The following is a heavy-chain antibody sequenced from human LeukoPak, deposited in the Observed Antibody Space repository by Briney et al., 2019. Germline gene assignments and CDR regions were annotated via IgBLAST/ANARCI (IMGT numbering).Heavy chain of an antibody. CDR1: GFTFSSYS. D-gene: IGHD2-15*01. CDR2: ISSSSSYI. Sequence: GGSLRLSCAASGFTFSSYSMNWVRQAPGKGLEWVSSISSSSSYIYYADSVKGRSTISRDNAKNSLYLQMNSLRAEDTAVYYCAGSPLSGVAPGFDYWGQGTLVTVSS. CDR3: AGSPLSGVAPGFDY. V-gene: IGHV3-21*01. J-gene: IGHJ4*02.